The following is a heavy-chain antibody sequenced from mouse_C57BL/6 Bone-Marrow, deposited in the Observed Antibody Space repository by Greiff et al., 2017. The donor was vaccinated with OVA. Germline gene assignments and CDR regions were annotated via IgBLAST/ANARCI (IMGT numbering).Heavy chain of an antibody. CDR2: SSNKDNDYTT. V-gene: IGHV7-1*01. Sequence: EVNLVESGGGLVQSGRSLRLSCATSGFTFSAFYLAWVRQAPGKGLEWIAASSNKDNDYTTEYSASAKGRFFVSSDTSQSILYLQMNDLRAEDTAIIYCARDTLRAMDYWGQGTSVTVSS. D-gene: IGHD1-1*01. J-gene: IGHJ4*01. CDR3: ARDTLRAMDY. CDR1: GFTFSAFY.